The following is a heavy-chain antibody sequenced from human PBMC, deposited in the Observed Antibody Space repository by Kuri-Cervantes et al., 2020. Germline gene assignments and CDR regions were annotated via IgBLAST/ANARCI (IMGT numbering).Heavy chain of an antibody. CDR3: ARAGYSSWYGVDGMDV. D-gene: IGHD6-13*01. J-gene: IGHJ6*02. CDR1: GYTFTGYY. CDR2: INPNSGNT. V-gene: IGHV1-8*02. Sequence: ASVKVSCKASGYTFTGYYMHWVRQAPGQGLEWMGWINPNSGNTGYAQKFQGRVTMTRNTSISTAYMELSSLRSEDTAVYYCARAGYSSWYGVDGMDVWGQGTTVTVSS.